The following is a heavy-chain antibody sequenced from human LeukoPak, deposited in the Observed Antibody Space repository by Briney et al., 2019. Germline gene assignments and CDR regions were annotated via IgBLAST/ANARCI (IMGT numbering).Heavy chain of an antibody. V-gene: IGHV4-4*07. Sequence: SETLSLTCTVSGGPISSYYWSWIRQPAGKGLEWIGRIYTSGSTNYNPSLKSRVTMSVDTSKNQFSLKLSSVTAADTAVYYCARGWGCSGGSCYTGRDYYYYGMDVWGQGTTVTVSS. CDR2: IYTSGST. CDR1: GGPISSYY. D-gene: IGHD2-15*01. J-gene: IGHJ6*02. CDR3: ARGWGCSGGSCYTGRDYYYYGMDV.